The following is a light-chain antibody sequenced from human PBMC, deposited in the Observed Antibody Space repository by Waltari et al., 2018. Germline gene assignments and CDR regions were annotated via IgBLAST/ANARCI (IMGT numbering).Light chain of an antibody. J-gene: IGLJ1*01. CDR2: MSD. CDR1: SSIIGSNS. CDR3: AAWDDSLSGFYV. V-gene: IGLV1-47*01. Sequence: QSVLTQPPSASGNPGQSVTISCSGRSSIIGSNSVYWYQHLPGTAPKLLIYMSDQRPSGVPDRFLGSKSGTSASLAISGLRSEDEADYYCAAWDDSLSGFYVFGTGTKVTVL.